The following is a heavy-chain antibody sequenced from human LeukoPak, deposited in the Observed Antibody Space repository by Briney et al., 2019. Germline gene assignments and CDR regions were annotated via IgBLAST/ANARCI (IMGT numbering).Heavy chain of an antibody. Sequence: GGSLRLSCAASGFTFSSYWMNWARLAPGKGLEWVASINHNGNVNYYVDSVKGRFTISRDNAKNSLYLQMSNLRAEDTAVYFCARGGGLDVWGQGATVTVSS. J-gene: IGHJ6*02. V-gene: IGHV3-7*03. D-gene: IGHD3-16*01. CDR3: ARGGGLDV. CDR1: GFTFSSYW. CDR2: INHNGNVN.